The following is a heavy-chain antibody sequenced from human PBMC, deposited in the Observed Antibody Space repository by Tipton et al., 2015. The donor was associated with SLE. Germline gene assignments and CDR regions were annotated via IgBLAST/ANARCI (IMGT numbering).Heavy chain of an antibody. Sequence: TLSLTCAVSGGSISSGGYSWNWIRQPPGKGLEWIGYIYHSGSTYYNPSLKSRVTISVDESKNKFSLKLSSVTAADTAVYYCARAGEDSDWNSPFDHWGQGTLVTVSS. D-gene: IGHD1-7*01. CDR1: GGSISSGGYS. CDR3: ARAGEDSDWNSPFDH. CDR2: IYHSGST. J-gene: IGHJ4*02. V-gene: IGHV4-30-2*01.